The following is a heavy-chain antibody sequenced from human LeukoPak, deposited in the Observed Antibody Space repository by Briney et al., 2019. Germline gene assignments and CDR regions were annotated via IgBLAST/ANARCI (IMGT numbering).Heavy chain of an antibody. Sequence: SQTLSLTCAISGDSVSSNSAAWNWIRQSPSRGLEWLGRTYYRSKWYNDYAVSVKSRITVNPDTSKNQFSLQLNSVTPEDTAVYYCARAKGVFPAAAGTFDQGGQGTLVTVSS. CDR1: GDSVSSNSAA. V-gene: IGHV6-1*01. CDR3: ARAKGVFPAAAGTFDQ. CDR2: TYYRSKWYN. J-gene: IGHJ4*02. D-gene: IGHD6-13*01.